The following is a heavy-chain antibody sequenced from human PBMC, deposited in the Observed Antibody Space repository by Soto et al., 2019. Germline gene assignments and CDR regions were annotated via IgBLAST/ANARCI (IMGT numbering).Heavy chain of an antibody. J-gene: IGHJ4*02. CDR3: AKDRGGSYFFVLDY. CDR1: GFTFSSYA. D-gene: IGHD1-26*01. Sequence: GGSLRLSCAASGFTFSSYAMSWVRQAPGKGLEWVSAISGSGGSTYYADSVKGRFTISRDNSKNTLYLKMNSLRAEDTAVYYCAKDRGGSYFFVLDYWGQGTLVTVSS. CDR2: ISGSGGST. V-gene: IGHV3-23*01.